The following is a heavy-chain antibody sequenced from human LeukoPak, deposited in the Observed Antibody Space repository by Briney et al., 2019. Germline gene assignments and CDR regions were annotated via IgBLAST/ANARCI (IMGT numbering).Heavy chain of an antibody. Sequence: GGSLRLSCAASGFTFSSYGMHWVRQAPGKGLEWVAVIWYDGSNKYYADSVKGRFTISRDNSKNTLYLQMNSLRAEDTAVYYCARDRGGDGYNLIDYWGQGTLVTVSS. V-gene: IGHV3-33*01. CDR1: GFTFSSYG. J-gene: IGHJ4*02. D-gene: IGHD5-24*01. CDR3: ARDRGGDGYNLIDY. CDR2: IWYDGSNK.